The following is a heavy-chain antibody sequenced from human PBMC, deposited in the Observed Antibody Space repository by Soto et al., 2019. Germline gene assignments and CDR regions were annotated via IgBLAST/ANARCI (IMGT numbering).Heavy chain of an antibody. V-gene: IGHV4-59*04. CDR2: IYYSGST. Sequence: SETLSLTCTVSGGSISSYYWSWIRQPPGKGLEWIGYIYYSGSTYYNPSLKSRVTISVDTSKNQFSLKLSSVTAADTAVYYCARRVNCSGGSCYSWWYFDLWGRGTLVTVSS. CDR1: GGSISSYY. CDR3: ARRVNCSGGSCYSWWYFDL. D-gene: IGHD2-15*01. J-gene: IGHJ2*01.